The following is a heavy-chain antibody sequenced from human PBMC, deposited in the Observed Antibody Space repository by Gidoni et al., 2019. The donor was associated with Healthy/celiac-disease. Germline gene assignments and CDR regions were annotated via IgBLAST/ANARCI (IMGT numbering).Heavy chain of an antibody. CDR2: INHSGST. D-gene: IGHD3-22*01. J-gene: IGHJ4*02. CDR1: GGSVSGYY. CDR3: ARGPLYYDSSGYGLGFDY. V-gene: IGHV4-34*01. Sequence: QVQLQQWGAGLLKPSETLSLTCAVYGGSVSGYYWSWIRQPPGKGLEWIGEINHSGSTNYNPSLKSRVTISVDTSKNQFSLKLSSVTAADTAVYYCARGPLYYDSSGYGLGFDYWGQGTLVTVSS.